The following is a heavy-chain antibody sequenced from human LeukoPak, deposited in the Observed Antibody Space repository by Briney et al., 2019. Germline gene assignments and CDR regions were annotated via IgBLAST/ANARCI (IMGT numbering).Heavy chain of an antibody. J-gene: IGHJ3*02. Sequence: SVRVSCKASGGTFSSYAISWVRQAPGQGLEWMGGIIPIFGTANYAQKFQGRVTITADESTSTAYMELSSLRSEDTAVYYCARAPYNWNYPLSGFDIWGQGTMVTVSS. CDR2: IIPIFGTA. V-gene: IGHV1-69*01. CDR3: ARAPYNWNYPLSGFDI. D-gene: IGHD1-7*01. CDR1: GGTFSSYA.